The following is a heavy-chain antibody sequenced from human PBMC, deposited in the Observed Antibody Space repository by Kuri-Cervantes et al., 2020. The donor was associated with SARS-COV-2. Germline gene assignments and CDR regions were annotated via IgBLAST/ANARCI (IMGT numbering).Heavy chain of an antibody. Sequence: GESLKISCAASGFTFSDYYMSWIRQAPGKGLEWVSYISSSSSYIYYADSVKGRFTISRDNAKNSLYLQMNSLRAEDTAVYYCARDFPAYCTNGVCYSEYFQHWGQGTLVTVSS. V-gene: IGHV3-11*06. CDR3: ARDFPAYCTNGVCYSEYFQH. D-gene: IGHD2-8*01. CDR2: ISSSSSYI. J-gene: IGHJ1*01. CDR1: GFTFSDYY.